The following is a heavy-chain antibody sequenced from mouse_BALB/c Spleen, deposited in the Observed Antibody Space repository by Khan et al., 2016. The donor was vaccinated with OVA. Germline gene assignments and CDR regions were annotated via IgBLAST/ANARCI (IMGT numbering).Heavy chain of an antibody. J-gene: IGHJ3*01. V-gene: IGHV1S34*01. CDR1: GYSLTGYY. D-gene: IGHD1-1*01. Sequence: LVKTGASVKISCKASGYSLTGYYMHWVKQSHGKSLEWIGYISCYNGVISYNQKFKGKATFTVDTSSSTAYMQFNSLTSEGSAVYYCARRDYYGSSSFAYWGQGTLVTVSA. CDR2: ISCYNGVI. CDR3: ARRDYYGSSSFAY.